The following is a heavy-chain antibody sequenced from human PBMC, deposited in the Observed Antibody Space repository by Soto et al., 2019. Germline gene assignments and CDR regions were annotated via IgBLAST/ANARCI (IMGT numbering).Heavy chain of an antibody. CDR3: ARAGLKLGDAFDI. V-gene: IGHV1-46*03. CDR1: GYTFTSYY. D-gene: IGHD7-27*01. CDR2: INPSGGST. J-gene: IGHJ3*02. Sequence: ASVKVSCKASGYTFTSYYMHWVRQAPGQGLEWMGIINPSGGSTSYAQKFQGRVTMTRDTSTSTVYMELSSLRSEDTAVYYCARAGLKLGDAFDIWGQGTMVTVS.